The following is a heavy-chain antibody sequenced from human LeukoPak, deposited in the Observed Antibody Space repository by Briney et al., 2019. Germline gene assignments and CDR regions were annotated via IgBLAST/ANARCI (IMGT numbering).Heavy chain of an antibody. CDR3: ARADPMTMFAFDI. CDR2: ISYDGSNK. V-gene: IGHV3-30*04. J-gene: IGHJ3*02. CDR1: GFTFSSYA. D-gene: IGHD3-10*02. Sequence: GGSLRLSCAASGFTFSSYAMHWVRQAPGKGLEWVAVISYDGSNKYYADSVKGRFTISRDNSKNTLYLQMNSLRAEDTAVYYCARADPMTMFAFDIWGQGTMVTVSS.